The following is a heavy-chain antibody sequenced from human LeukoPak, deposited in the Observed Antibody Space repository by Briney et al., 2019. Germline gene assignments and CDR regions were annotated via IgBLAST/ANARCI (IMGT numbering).Heavy chain of an antibody. CDR2: IKQDGSEK. CDR3: AKDPGYGSGRTSAFDY. CDR1: GFTFSSYW. D-gene: IGHD3-10*01. Sequence: PGGSLRLSCAASGFTFSSYWMSWVRQAPGKGLEWVANIKQDGSEKYYVDSVKGRFTISRDISKNTLYLQMNSLRAEDTAVYYCAKDPGYGSGRTSAFDYWGQGTLVTVSS. V-gene: IGHV3-7*03. J-gene: IGHJ4*02.